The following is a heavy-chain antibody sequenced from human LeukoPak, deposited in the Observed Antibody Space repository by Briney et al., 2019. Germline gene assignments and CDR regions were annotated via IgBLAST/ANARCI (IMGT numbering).Heavy chain of an antibody. CDR2: INPNSGNT. Sequence: ASVKVSCKASGYTFTGYYMHWARQAPGQGLEWMGWINPNSGNTGYAQKFQGRVTMTRNTSISTAYMELSSLRSEDTAVYYCARAYRYSGSYGHWGQGTLVTVSS. J-gene: IGHJ4*02. D-gene: IGHD1-26*01. V-gene: IGHV1-8*02. CDR3: ARAYRYSGSYGH. CDR1: GYTFTGYY.